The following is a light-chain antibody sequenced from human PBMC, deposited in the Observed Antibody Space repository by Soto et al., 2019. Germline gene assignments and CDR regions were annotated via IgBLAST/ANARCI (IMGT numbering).Light chain of an antibody. CDR3: VSFTSSSTRVV. Sequence: QSALTQPASVSGSPGQSITISCTGTSSDVGAYIFVSWYQQHPGKAPKLMIYDIINRPSGVSNRFSGSKSGNTASLTISGLQAEDEADYYCVSFTSSSTRVVFGGGTKVTVL. CDR2: DII. CDR1: SSDVGAYIF. V-gene: IGLV2-14*03. J-gene: IGLJ2*01.